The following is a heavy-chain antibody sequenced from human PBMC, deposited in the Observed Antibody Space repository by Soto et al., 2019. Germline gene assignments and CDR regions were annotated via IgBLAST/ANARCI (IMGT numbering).Heavy chain of an antibody. Sequence: LILSCAAAALAFGHYTMLWVRQAPGQGLKWVSGISWNSGSIGYADSVKGRFTISRDNAKNSLYLQMNSLRAEDTALYYCAKDRVGRCSGDSCYLSAFDSWRQGTMVTVS. J-gene: IGHJ3*02. CDR3: AKDRVGRCSGDSCYLSAFDS. CDR2: ISWNSGSI. CDR1: ALAFGHYT. D-gene: IGHD2-15*01. V-gene: IGHV3-9*01.